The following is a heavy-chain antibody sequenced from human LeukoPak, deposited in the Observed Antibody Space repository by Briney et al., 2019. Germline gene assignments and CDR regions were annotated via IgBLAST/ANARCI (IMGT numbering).Heavy chain of an antibody. V-gene: IGHV1-18*01. J-gene: IGHJ6*02. CDR2: ISAYNGNT. D-gene: IGHD3-22*01. CDR3: ARDSRPQYYYDSRPMDV. Sequence: ASVKVSCKASGYTFSSYGISWVRQAPGQGLEWMGWISAYNGNTNYAQKLQGRVTMTTDTSTSTAYMELRSLRSDDTAVYYCARDSRPQYYYDSRPMDVWGQGTTVTVSS. CDR1: GYTFSSYG.